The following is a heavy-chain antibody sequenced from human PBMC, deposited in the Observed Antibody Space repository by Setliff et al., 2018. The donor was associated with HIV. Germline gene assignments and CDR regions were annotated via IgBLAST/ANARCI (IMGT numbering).Heavy chain of an antibody. J-gene: IGHJ5*02. Sequence: SETLSLTCSVSGVSISSSRFYWAWIRQSPGKGLEWIGSVFSTGSLYYNPSLRGRITISIDASENHFTLRLTSVAAEDTALYFCARSFGNSWSGDRPHNYFDPWGQGTLVTVS. V-gene: IGHV4-39*02. CDR3: ARSFGNSWSGDRPHNYFDP. CDR2: VFSTGSL. CDR1: GVSISSSRFY. D-gene: IGHD4-4*01.